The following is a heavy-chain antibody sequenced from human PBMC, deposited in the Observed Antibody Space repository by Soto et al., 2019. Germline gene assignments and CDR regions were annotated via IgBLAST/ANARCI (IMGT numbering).Heavy chain of an antibody. CDR3: AKDRRYSSSWPDY. J-gene: IGHJ4*02. D-gene: IGHD6-13*01. CDR1: GFTFSSYG. CDR2: ISYDGSNK. V-gene: IGHV3-30*18. Sequence: QVQLVESGGGVVQPGRSLRLSCAASGFTFSSYGMHWVRQAPGKGLEWVAVISYDGSNKYYADSEKGRFTISRDNSKNTLYLQMNSLRAEDTAVYYCAKDRRYSSSWPDYWGQGTLVTVSS.